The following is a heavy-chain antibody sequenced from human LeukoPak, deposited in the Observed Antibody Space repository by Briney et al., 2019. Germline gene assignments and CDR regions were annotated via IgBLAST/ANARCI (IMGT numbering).Heavy chain of an antibody. V-gene: IGHV3-53*01. CDR2: IYSDGST. CDR3: ARVPWSSGYYYR. J-gene: IGHJ4*02. CDR1: GFTFSSNC. Sequence: GGSLRLSCAASGFTFSSNCMSWVRQAPGKGLEWVSVIYSDGSTYYVDSVKTGFTSSRDNSNNTLSLQMISLNAVDTAVYYCARVPWSSGYYYRGGQGTLVTVPS. D-gene: IGHD3-22*01.